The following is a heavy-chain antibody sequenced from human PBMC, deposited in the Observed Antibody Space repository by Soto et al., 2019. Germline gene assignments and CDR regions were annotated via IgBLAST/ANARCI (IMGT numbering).Heavy chain of an antibody. V-gene: IGHV4-59*01. D-gene: IGHD5-18*01. J-gene: IGHJ5*02. CDR1: GGSISNYY. CDR2: IFYAGNT. CDR3: ARDSGYNYGYFSWFPP. Sequence: SETLSLTGTVSGGSISNYYWSWIRQPPGKGLEWIGHIFYAGNTNYNPALESRVTISVDTSKNQFSLKLSSVTAADTAFYYCARDSGYNYGYFSWFPPWGQVTLVTVS.